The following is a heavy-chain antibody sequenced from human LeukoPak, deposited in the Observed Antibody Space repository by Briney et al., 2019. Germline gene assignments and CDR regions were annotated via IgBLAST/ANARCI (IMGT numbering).Heavy chain of an antibody. Sequence: SETLSLTCTVSGGSISSSSYYWGWIRQPPGKGLEWIGSIYYSGSTYYNPSLKSRVTISVDTSKNQFSLKLSSVTAADTAVYYCARYYRDYDFWSGYSKGHWYFDLWGRGTLVTVSS. J-gene: IGHJ2*01. CDR3: ARYYRDYDFWSGYSKGHWYFDL. CDR2: IYYSGST. CDR1: GGSISSSSYY. V-gene: IGHV4-39*07. D-gene: IGHD3-3*01.